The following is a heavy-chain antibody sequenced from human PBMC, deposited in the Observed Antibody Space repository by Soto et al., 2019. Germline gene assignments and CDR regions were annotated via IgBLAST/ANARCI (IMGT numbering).Heavy chain of an antibody. CDR1: GFTFSSYA. D-gene: IGHD1-1*01. V-gene: IGHV3-30-3*01. J-gene: IGHJ3*01. CDR3: ARDQEDWNDGDL. CDR2: ISYDGSNK. Sequence: GGSLRLSCAASGFTFSSYAMHWVRQAPGKGLEWVAVISYDGSNKYYADSVKGRFTISRDNSKNTLYLQMNSLRAEDTAVYYCARDQEDWNDGDLWGQGTMVTVSS.